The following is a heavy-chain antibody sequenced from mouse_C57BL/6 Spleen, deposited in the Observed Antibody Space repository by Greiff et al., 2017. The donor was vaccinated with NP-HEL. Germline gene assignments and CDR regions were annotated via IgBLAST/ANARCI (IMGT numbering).Heavy chain of an antibody. Sequence: EVQLQQSGPELVKPGASVKISCKASGYSFTDYNMNWVKQSNGKSLEWIGVINPNYGTTSYNQKFKGKATLTVDQSSSTAYMQLNSLTSEDSAVYHCARYDYDDEGIYNYAMDYWGQGTSVTVSS. CDR1: GYSFTDYN. V-gene: IGHV1-39*01. J-gene: IGHJ4*01. D-gene: IGHD2-4*01. CDR2: INPNYGTT. CDR3: ARYDYDDEGIYNYAMDY.